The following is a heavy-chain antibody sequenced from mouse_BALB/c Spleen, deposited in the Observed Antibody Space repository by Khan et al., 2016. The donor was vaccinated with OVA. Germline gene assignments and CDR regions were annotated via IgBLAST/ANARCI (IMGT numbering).Heavy chain of an antibody. V-gene: IGHV1S135*01. J-gene: IGHJ3*01. CDR2: IDPFSGGT. CDR1: GYAFTSYY. Sequence: VQLQQSGPELMKPGASVEISCKASGYAFTSYYIHWVMQSHGTSLEWIGYIDPFSGGTTYNQKFKGNATLTVDKSSSTAYIHLTNLTSEDSAVYYCTRHGYVAWFTYWGQGTLVTVSA. CDR3: TRHGYVAWFTY. D-gene: IGHD2-2*01.